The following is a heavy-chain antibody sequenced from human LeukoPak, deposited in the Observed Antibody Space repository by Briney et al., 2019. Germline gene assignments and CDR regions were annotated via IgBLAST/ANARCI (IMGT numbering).Heavy chain of an antibody. V-gene: IGHV3-15*01. CDR1: GFTFSNGW. CDR2: IKSKSERGTT. J-gene: IGHJ4*02. Sequence: GGSLRLPCAASGFTFSNGWMSWVRQAPGKGLEWVGRIKSKSERGTTDYAATVKGRFTISRDGSTNTVYLHMNSLKTEDTAVYFCTSNLYCSTSSCYTLDNWGQGTLVAVSP. CDR3: TSNLYCSTSSCYTLDN. D-gene: IGHD2-2*02.